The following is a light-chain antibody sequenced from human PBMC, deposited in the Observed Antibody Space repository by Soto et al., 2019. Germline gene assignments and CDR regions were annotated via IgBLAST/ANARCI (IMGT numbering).Light chain of an antibody. CDR1: QGVSTY. V-gene: IGKV3-11*01. J-gene: IGKJ2*01. CDR3: QQRSNWPYT. Sequence: EIVLTQSPATLSLSPGERATLSCRASQGVSTYVARYQHKPGQAPRLLIYDASNRATGIPARFSGSGSGTDFTLTISSLEPEDFAVYYCQQRSNWPYTFGQGTKLEIK. CDR2: DAS.